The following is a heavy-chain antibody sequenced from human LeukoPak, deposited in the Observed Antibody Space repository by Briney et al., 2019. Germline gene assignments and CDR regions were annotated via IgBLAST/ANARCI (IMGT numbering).Heavy chain of an antibody. V-gene: IGHV3-33*08. D-gene: IGHD7-27*01. J-gene: IGHJ4*02. CDR3: ARDLSYWGLDFDY. CDR2: IQNDGSKK. CDR1: GFTLRTYG. Sequence: PGRTLTLSCVASGFTLRTYGMHWVRQAPAKGLDWVAGIQNDGSKKYYADSVKGRFTISREDSKYTLYLQMNSLRADDTALYYCARDLSYWGLDFDYWGQGTLVTVSS.